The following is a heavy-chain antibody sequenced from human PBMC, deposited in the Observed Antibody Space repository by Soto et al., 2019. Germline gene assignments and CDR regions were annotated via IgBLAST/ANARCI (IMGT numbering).Heavy chain of an antibody. V-gene: IGHV4-31*03. CDR3: ERWEWGLYYGMDV. Sequence: TLSLTCTVSGGSISSGGYYWSWIRQHPGKGLEWIGYIYYSGSTYYNPSLKSRVTISVDTSKNQFSLKLSSVTAADTAVYYCERWEWGLYYGMDVWGQGTTVTVSS. D-gene: IGHD3-3*01. CDR2: IYYSGST. J-gene: IGHJ6*02. CDR1: GGSISSGGYY.